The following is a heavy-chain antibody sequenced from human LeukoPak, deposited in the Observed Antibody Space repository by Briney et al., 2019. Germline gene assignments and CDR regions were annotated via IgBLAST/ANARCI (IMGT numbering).Heavy chain of an antibody. CDR3: ASGGGGYYLNWFDP. D-gene: IGHD3-22*01. V-gene: IGHV4-34*01. J-gene: IGHJ5*02. Sequence: SETLSLTCAVYGGSFSGYYWSWIRQPPGKGLEWIGEINHSGSTNYNPSLKSRVTISVDTSKNQFSLNLSSVTAADTAVYYCASGGGGYYLNWFDPWGQGTLVAVSS. CDR2: INHSGST. CDR1: GGSFSGYY.